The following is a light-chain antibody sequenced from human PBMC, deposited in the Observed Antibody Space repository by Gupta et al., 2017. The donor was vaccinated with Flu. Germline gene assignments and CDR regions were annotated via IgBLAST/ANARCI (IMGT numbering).Light chain of an antibody. V-gene: IGKV3-11*01. J-gene: IGKJ5*01. CDR2: DAS. Sequence: DIVLTQSPATLSLSPGERATLSCRASQSVSIYLAWYQQKPGQAPRLLIYDASDRATGIPGSFSGSGSGTDFTLTISSLEPEDFAVYYCQQRYNWPITFGQGTRLEIK. CDR1: QSVSIY. CDR3: QQRYNWPIT.